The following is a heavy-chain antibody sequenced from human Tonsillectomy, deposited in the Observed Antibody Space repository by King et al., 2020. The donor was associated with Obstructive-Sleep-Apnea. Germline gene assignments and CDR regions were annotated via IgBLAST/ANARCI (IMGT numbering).Heavy chain of an antibody. D-gene: IGHD2-15*01. CDR3: ARQAENQGGVCSGGGCYTGFDP. J-gene: IGHJ5*02. V-gene: IGHV5-51*01. CDR2: IYPADSDT. Sequence: QLVQSGAEVKKPGESLRISCKGSGYSFTSYWIAWVRQMPGKGLEWMGTIYPADSDTRYSPSFQGQVTISADKSITTAYLQWGSLKASDTAIYYCARQAENQGGVCSGGGCYTGFDPWGQGTLVTVSS. CDR1: GYSFTSYW.